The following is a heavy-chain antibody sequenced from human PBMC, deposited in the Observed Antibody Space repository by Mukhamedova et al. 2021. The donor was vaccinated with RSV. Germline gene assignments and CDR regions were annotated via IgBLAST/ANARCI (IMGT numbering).Heavy chain of an antibody. Sequence: GKGLEWIGNFHYTGITNYNSSLKSRVTISLDTSKNQLSLKLSSVTAANTAVYYCARDLDYDDSGSRYYAFDIWGQGTKVTVSS. D-gene: IGHD3-10*01. CDR2: FHYTGIT. J-gene: IGHJ3*02. V-gene: IGHV4-59*13. CDR3: ARDLDYDDSGSRYYAFDI.